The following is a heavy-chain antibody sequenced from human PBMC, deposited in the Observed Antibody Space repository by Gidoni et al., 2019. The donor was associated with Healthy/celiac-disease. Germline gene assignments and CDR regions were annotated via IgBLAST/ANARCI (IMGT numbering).Heavy chain of an antibody. CDR2: IRSSSSYI. D-gene: IGHD6-19*01. V-gene: IGHV3-21*01. J-gene: IGHJ4*02. CDR1: GFTFSSYS. CDR3: ARDGGYSSGWYNDY. Sequence: EVQLVESGGGLVKPGGSLRLSCAASGFTFSSYSMTWVRQAPGKGLEWVSSIRSSSSYIYYADSGKGRFTISRDNAKNSLYLQMNSLRAEDTAVYYWARDGGYSSGWYNDYWGQGTLVTVSS.